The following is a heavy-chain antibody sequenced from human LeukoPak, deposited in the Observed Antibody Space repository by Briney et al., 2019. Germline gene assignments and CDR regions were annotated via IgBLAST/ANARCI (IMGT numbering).Heavy chain of an antibody. D-gene: IGHD3-3*01. J-gene: IGHJ4*02. CDR1: GYTFTGYY. V-gene: IGHV1-2*02. Sequence: ASAKVSCKASGYTFTGYYMHWVRQAPGQGLEWMGWINPNSGGTNYAQKFQGRVTMTRDTSISTAYMELSRLRSDDTAVYYCAREKSRDDFWSGYTSSYFDYWGQGTLVTVSS. CDR2: INPNSGGT. CDR3: AREKSRDDFWSGYTSSYFDY.